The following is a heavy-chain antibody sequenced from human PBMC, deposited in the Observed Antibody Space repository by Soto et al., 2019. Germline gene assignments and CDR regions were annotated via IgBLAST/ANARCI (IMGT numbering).Heavy chain of an antibody. V-gene: IGHV4-34*01. CDR1: GGSFSGYY. CDR3: ARSEYSGYEPFDY. D-gene: IGHD5-12*01. J-gene: IGHJ4*02. Sequence: SETLSLTCAVYGGSFSGYYWSWIRQPPGKGLEWIGEINHSGSTNYNPSLKSRVTISVDTSKNQFSLKLSSVTAADTAVYYCARSEYSGYEPFDYWGQGTLVTVSS. CDR2: INHSGST.